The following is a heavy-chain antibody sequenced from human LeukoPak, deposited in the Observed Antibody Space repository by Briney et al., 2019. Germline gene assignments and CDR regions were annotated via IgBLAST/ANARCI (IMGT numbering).Heavy chain of an antibody. D-gene: IGHD3-10*01. CDR2: IWYDGSNK. CDR1: GFTFSSYG. V-gene: IGHV3-33*01. J-gene: IGHJ6*02. CDR3: ARAGERGSGTRLYYYYGMDV. Sequence: GGSLRLSCAASGFTFSSYGMHWVRQAPGKGLEWVAVIWYDGSNKYYADSVKGRFTISRDNSKNTLYLQMNSLRAEDTAVYYCARAGERGSGTRLYYYYGMDVWGQGTTVTVSS.